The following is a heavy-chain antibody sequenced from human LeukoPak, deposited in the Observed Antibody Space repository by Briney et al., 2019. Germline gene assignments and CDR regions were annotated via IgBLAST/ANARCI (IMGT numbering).Heavy chain of an antibody. J-gene: IGHJ4*02. CDR1: GFTFRSYW. CDR3: ARVEYSGWNLEY. Sequence: GGSLRLSCAASGFTFRSYWMSWVRQAPGKGLEWVANINQGGSVQYYMDSVKGRFTISTDDAKNSLYVQMNSLRDEDTAVYYCARVEYSGWNLEYWGQGTLVTVSS. V-gene: IGHV3-7*01. CDR2: INQGGSVQ. D-gene: IGHD5-12*01.